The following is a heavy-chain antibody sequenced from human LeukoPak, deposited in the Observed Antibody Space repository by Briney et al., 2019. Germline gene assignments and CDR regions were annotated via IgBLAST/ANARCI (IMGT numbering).Heavy chain of an antibody. Sequence: GGSLRLSCAASGFTFSSYGMHWVRQAPGKGLEWVAVISYDGSNKYYADSVKGRFTISRDNSKNTLYLQMNSLRAEDTAVYYCARVPRGYSYEYYFDYWGQGTLVTVSS. V-gene: IGHV3-30*19. CDR3: ARVPRGYSYEYYFDY. CDR2: ISYDGSNK. D-gene: IGHD5-18*01. J-gene: IGHJ4*02. CDR1: GFTFSSYG.